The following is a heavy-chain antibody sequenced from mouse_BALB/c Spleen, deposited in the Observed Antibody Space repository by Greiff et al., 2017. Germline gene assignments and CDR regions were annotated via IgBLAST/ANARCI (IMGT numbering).Heavy chain of an antibody. D-gene: IGHD2-1*01. Sequence: VHLVESGPGLVAPSQSLSITCTVSGFSLTSYGVHWVRQPPGKGLEWLGVIWAGGSTNYNSALMSRLSISKDNSKSQVFLKMNSLQTDDTAMYYCARDLYGNYEAMDYWGQGTSVTVSS. J-gene: IGHJ4*01. CDR1: GFSLTSYG. V-gene: IGHV2-9*02. CDR3: ARDLYGNYEAMDY. CDR2: IWAGGST.